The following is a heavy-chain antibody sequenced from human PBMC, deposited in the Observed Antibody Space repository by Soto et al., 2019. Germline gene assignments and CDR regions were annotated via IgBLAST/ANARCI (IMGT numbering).Heavy chain of an antibody. J-gene: IGHJ4*02. CDR1: GGSISSSSYY. Sequence: PSETLSLTCTVSGGSISSSSYYWGWIRQPPGKGLEWIGSIYYSGSTYYNPSLKSRVTISVDTSKNQFSLKLSSVTAADTAVYYCAGLPVTMVRGVPDYWGQGTLVTVSS. V-gene: IGHV4-39*01. CDR3: AGLPVTMVRGVPDY. D-gene: IGHD3-10*01. CDR2: IYYSGST.